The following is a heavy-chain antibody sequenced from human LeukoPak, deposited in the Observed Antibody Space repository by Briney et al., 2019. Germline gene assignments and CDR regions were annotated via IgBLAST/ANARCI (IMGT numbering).Heavy chain of an antibody. CDR3: ATETGNFYFYS. CDR2: FDPEDDEI. V-gene: IGHV1-24*01. J-gene: IGHJ4*02. Sequence: XXXXXXWMGGFDPEDDEIIYAQRFQGRVTMTEDASTDTAYMELRSLRSGDTAVYYCATETGNFYFYSWGQGTLVTVSS. D-gene: IGHD1-7*01.